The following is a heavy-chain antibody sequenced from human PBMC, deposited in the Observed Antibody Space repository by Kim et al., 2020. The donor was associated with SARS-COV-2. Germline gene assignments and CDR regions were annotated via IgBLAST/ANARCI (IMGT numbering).Heavy chain of an antibody. D-gene: IGHD2-15*01. CDR1: GFTFSSYS. Sequence: GGSLRLSCAASGFTFSSYSMNWVRQAPGKGLEWVSSISSSSSYIYYADSVKGRFTISRDNAKNSLYLQMNSLRAEDTAVYYCARKLGYCSGGSCYLDYWGQGTLVTVSS. CDR2: ISSSSSYI. J-gene: IGHJ4*02. CDR3: ARKLGYCSGGSCYLDY. V-gene: IGHV3-21*01.